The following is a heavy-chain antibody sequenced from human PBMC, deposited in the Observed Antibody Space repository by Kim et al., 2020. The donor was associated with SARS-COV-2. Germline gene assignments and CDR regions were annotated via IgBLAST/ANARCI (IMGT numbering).Heavy chain of an antibody. CDR2: ISYDGSNK. CDR1: GFTFSSYG. CDR3: AKCCHGSGYYYYGMDV. Sequence: GGSLRLSCAASGFTFSSYGMHWVRQAPGKGLEWVAVISYDGSNKYYADSVKGRFTISRDNSKNTLYLQMNSLRAEDTAVYYCAKCCHGSGYYYYGMDVWGQGTTVTVSS. V-gene: IGHV3-30*18. J-gene: IGHJ6*02. D-gene: IGHD3-10*01.